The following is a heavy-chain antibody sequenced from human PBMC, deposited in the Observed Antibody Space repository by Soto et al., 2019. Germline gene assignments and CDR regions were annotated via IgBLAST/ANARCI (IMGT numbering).Heavy chain of an antibody. CDR1: GGTFSSYA. D-gene: IGHD6-19*01. Sequence: GASVKVSCKASGGTFSSYAISWVRQAPGQGLEWMGGIIPIFGTANYAQKFQGRVTITADESASTAYMELSSLRSEDTAVYYCARATPPAYSSGWAHDYWGQGTLVTVSS. CDR2: IIPIFGTA. CDR3: ARATPPAYSSGWAHDY. V-gene: IGHV1-69*13. J-gene: IGHJ4*02.